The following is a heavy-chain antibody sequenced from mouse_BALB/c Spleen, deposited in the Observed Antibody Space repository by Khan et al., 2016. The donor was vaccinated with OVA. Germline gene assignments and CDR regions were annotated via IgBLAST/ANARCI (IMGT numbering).Heavy chain of an antibody. J-gene: IGHJ4*01. CDR1: GFSLSRYN. D-gene: IGHD2-14*01. V-gene: IGHV2-6-4*01. CDR2: IWGGGGT. Sequence: QVQLKESGPGLVAPSQSLSITCTVSGFSLSRYNIHWVRQPPGKGLEWLGMIWGGGGTDYNSTLISRLSICKDNSSSQAFLKMNSLQTDDSAMYYCARAYYGYDDCCAMDYWGQGTTVTVSS. CDR3: ARAYYGYDDCCAMDY.